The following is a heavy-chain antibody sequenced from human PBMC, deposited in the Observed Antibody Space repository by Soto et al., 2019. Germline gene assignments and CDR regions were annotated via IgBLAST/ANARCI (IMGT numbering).Heavy chain of an antibody. CDR1: GGSISSSSYY. D-gene: IGHD2-2*01. CDR3: ARQDIVVVYYYYGMDV. V-gene: IGHV4-39*01. CDR2: IYYSGST. J-gene: IGHJ6*02. Sequence: SETLSLTCTVSGGSISSSSYYWGWIRQPPGKGLEWIGSIYYSGSTYYDPSLKSRVTISVDTSKNQFSLKLSSVTAADTAVYYCARQDIVVVYYYYGMDVWGQGTTVTVSS.